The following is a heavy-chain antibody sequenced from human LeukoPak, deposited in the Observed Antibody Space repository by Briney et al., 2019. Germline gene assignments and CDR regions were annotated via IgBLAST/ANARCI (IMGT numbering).Heavy chain of an antibody. V-gene: IGHV4-59*01. CDR1: GGSISSYY. D-gene: IGHD6-19*01. Sequence: SETLSLTCTVSGGSISSYYWSWIRQPPGKGLEWIGYIYYSGSTNYNPSLKSRVTISVDTSKNQFSLKLSSVTAADTAVYYCARVWTGTNIAVAGGYFDLWGRGTLVTVSS. CDR3: ARVWTGTNIAVAGGYFDL. J-gene: IGHJ2*01. CDR2: IYYSGST.